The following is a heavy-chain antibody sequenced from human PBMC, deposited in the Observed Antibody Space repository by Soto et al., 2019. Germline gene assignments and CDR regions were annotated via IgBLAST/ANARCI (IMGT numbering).Heavy chain of an antibody. D-gene: IGHD6-19*01. Sequence: SQTLSLTCTVSGGSISSSSYYWGWIRQPPGKGLEWIGSIYYSGSTYYNPSLKSRVTISVDTSKNQFSLKLRSVTAADTAVYYCARVLAVANCFDLWGRGTLVTVSS. CDR1: GGSISSSSYY. V-gene: IGHV4-39*01. J-gene: IGHJ5*02. CDR3: ARVLAVANCFDL. CDR2: IYYSGST.